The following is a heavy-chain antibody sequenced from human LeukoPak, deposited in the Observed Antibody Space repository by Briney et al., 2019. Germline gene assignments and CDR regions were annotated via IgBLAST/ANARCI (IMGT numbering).Heavy chain of an antibody. J-gene: IGHJ6*02. Sequence: PGGSLDPSLAASGFPFISNYMSWVGQAPGKGLEWVSVIYSGGSTYYADSVKGRFTISRDNSKNTLYLQMNSLRAEDTAVYYCASSSQHGCSGGSCYLGYGMDVWGQGTTVTVSS. CDR3: ASSSQHGCSGGSCYLGYGMDV. CDR1: GFPFISNY. V-gene: IGHV3-53*01. D-gene: IGHD2-15*01. CDR2: IYSGGST.